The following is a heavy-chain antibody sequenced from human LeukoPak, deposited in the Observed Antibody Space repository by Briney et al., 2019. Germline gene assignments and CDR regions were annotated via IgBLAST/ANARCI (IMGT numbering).Heavy chain of an antibody. CDR3: ARSFCDDSSTYPYCFDP. CDR1: GFTFSSCS. J-gene: IGHJ5*02. V-gene: IGHV3-48*02. D-gene: IGHD3-22*01. Sequence: PGGSLRLSCAASGFTFSSCSMNWVRQAPGKGLEWVLFISSSSSTIYYTDSVKGRLTISRDNAKSSLYLQMHSLTDEDTAVYYGARSFCDDSSTYPYCFDPWGQGTLVTVSS. CDR2: ISSSSSTI.